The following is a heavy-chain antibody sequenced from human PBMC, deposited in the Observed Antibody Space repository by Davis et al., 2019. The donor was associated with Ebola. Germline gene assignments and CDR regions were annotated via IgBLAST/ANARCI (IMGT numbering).Heavy chain of an antibody. V-gene: IGHV1-69*06. CDR3: ATWGTRSQFDY. J-gene: IGHJ4*02. CDR1: GGTFSSYA. Sequence: KVSCKASGGTFSSYAISWVRQAPGQGLEWMGGIIPIFGTANYAQKFQGRVTMTEDTSTDTAYMELSSLRSEDTAVYYCATWGTRSQFDYWGQGTLVTVSS. CDR2: IIPIFGTA. D-gene: IGHD3-16*01.